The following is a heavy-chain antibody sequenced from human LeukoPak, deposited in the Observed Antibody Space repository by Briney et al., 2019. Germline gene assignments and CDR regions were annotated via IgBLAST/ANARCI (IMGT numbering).Heavy chain of an antibody. CDR3: ARHSRITMVRVIRRGAFDI. V-gene: IGHV4-59*08. D-gene: IGHD3-10*01. CDR1: GGSISSYY. Sequence: SETLSLTCTVSGGSISSYYWSWIRQPPGKGLEWIGYIYYSGSTNYNPSLKSRVTISVDTSKNQFSLKLSSVTAADTAVYYCARHSRITMVRVIRRGAFDIWGQGTMVTVSS. J-gene: IGHJ3*02. CDR2: IYYSGST.